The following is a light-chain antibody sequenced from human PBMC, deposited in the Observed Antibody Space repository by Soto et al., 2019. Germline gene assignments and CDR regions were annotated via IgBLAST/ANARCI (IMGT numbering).Light chain of an antibody. V-gene: IGKV1-5*03. CDR2: KAS. Sequence: DIQMTQSPSTLSASVGDRVIITCRASQSISGWLAWYQQKPGKAPKLLIYKASTLESGVPSMFSGSGSGTEFTLTISSLQPDDFATYYCQQYDTYWTFGQGTKVEIK. J-gene: IGKJ1*01. CDR3: QQYDTYWT. CDR1: QSISGW.